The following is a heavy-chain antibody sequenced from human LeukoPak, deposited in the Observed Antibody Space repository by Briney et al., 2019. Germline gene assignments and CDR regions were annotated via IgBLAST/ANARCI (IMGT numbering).Heavy chain of an antibody. CDR1: GGTFSSYA. CDR2: IIPIFGTA. Sequence: SVKVSCKASGGTFSSYAISWVRQAPGQGLEWMGGIIPIFGTANYAQKFQGRVTITADESTSTAYMELSSLRSEDTAVYYCARLGGEWNYDYYFDYWGQGTLVTVSS. J-gene: IGHJ4*02. CDR3: ARLGGEWNYDYYFDY. D-gene: IGHD3-16*01. V-gene: IGHV1-69*13.